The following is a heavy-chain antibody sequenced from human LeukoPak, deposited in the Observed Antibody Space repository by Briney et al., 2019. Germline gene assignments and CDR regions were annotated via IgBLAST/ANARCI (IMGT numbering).Heavy chain of an antibody. J-gene: IGHJ4*02. CDR1: GFTFSSYA. CDR3: ASVSGSYSTYLDY. D-gene: IGHD1-26*01. V-gene: IGHV3-30*04. Sequence: GGSLRLSSAASGFTFSSYAMHWVRQAPGKGLEWVAVISYDGSNKYYADSVKGRFTISRDNSKNTLYLQMNSLRAEDTAVYYCASVSGSYSTYLDYWGQGTLVTVSS. CDR2: ISYDGSNK.